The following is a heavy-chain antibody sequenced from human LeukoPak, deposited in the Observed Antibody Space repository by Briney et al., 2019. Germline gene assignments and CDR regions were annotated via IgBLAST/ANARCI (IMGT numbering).Heavy chain of an antibody. CDR3: ARGRTSHSSGSYRIGKFDY. D-gene: IGHD1-26*01. CDR2: INPSGGST. J-gene: IGHJ4*02. CDR1: GYTFTSYY. Sequence: ASVKVSCKASGYTFTSYYMHWVRQAPGQGLEWMGIINPSGGSTSYAQKFQGRVTMTRDMSTSTVYMELSSLRPEDTAVYYCARGRTSHSSGSYRIGKFDYWGQGTLVTVSS. V-gene: IGHV1-46*01.